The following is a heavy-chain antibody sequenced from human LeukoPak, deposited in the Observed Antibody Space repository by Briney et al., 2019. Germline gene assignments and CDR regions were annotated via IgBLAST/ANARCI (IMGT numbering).Heavy chain of an antibody. CDR2: IYHSGST. V-gene: IGHV4-38-2*02. CDR3: AREVPVDY. Sequence: SETLSLTCTVSGYSISSGYYWGWIQQPPGKGLEWIGSIYHSGSTYYNPSLKSRVTISVDTSKNQFSLKLSSVTAADTAVYYCAREVPVDYWGQGTLVTVSS. CDR1: GYSISSGYY. J-gene: IGHJ4*02.